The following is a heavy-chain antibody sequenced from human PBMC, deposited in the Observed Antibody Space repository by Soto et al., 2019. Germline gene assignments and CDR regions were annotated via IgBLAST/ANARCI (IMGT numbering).Heavy chain of an antibody. V-gene: IGHV1-8*01. CDR1: GYTFTSYD. CDR2: MSSNRGNT. D-gene: IGHD3-10*01. J-gene: IGHJ6*03. Sequence: VQLVQSGAEVKKPGASVKVSCKASGYTFTSYDINWVRQAAGQGLEWMGWMSSNRGNTGYAQKFQGRVTMTRNTSISTAYMELSSLRSEDTAVYYCAGGPSGSDFYYMDVWGKGTTVTVSS. CDR3: AGGPSGSDFYYMDV.